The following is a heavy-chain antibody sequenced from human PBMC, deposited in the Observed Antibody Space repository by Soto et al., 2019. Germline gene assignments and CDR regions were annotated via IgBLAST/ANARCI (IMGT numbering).Heavy chain of an antibody. Sequence: GGSLRLSCAASGFTFGSYWMHWVRKAPGKGLVWVSRINSDGSSTSYAGSVKGRFTMSRDNAKNTLYLQMNSLRGEDMAVYYCARVNYGYWGYYYGMDVWGQGTTVTVSS. V-gene: IGHV3-74*01. CDR1: GFTFGSYW. CDR2: INSDGSST. CDR3: ARVNYGYWGYYYGMDV. J-gene: IGHJ6*02. D-gene: IGHD5-18*01.